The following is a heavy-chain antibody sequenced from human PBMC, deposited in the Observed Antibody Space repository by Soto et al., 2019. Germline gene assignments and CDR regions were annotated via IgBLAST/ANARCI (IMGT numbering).Heavy chain of an antibody. CDR1: GYTFPTYG. V-gene: IGHV1-18*01. CDR2: ISSYNGNT. D-gene: IGHD2-2*01. J-gene: IGHJ6*02. CDR3: AREYQLLYNYYYGMDV. Sequence: QVQLVQSGAEVKKPGASVKVSCKASGYTFPTYGISWVRQAPGQGLEWMGWISSYNGNTNYTQNLQGRVTMTTDTSTSTAYMELRSLRSDDTAVYYCAREYQLLYNYYYGMDVWGQGTTVTVSS.